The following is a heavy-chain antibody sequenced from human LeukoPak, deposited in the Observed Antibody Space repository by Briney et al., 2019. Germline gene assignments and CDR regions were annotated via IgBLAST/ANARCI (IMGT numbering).Heavy chain of an antibody. V-gene: IGHV5-51*01. CDR3: ARHDETFGGVIALDY. CDR2: IYPGDSDT. D-gene: IGHD3-16*02. J-gene: IGHJ4*02. CDR1: GYSFTSYW. Sequence: GESLKISCKGSGYSFTSYWIGWVRQMPGKGLEWMGIIYPGDSDTRYSPSFQGQVTISADKSISTAYLQWSSLKASDTAMYYCARHDETFGGVIALDYWGQGTLVTVSS.